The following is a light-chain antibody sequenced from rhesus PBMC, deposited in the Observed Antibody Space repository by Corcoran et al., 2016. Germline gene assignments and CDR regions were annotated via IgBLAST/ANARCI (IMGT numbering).Light chain of an antibody. CDR2: KAS. J-gene: IGKJ1*01. CDR3: QQYNSAPWT. CDR1: QGISSW. Sequence: DLQMTQSPSSLSVSVGDRVTITCRASQGISSWLAWYQQKPGKTPKLLIYKASSLQSGVPSRFIGSGSVTDFTLTISSRQPEDFATYYCQQYNSAPWTFGQGTKVEI. V-gene: IGKV1-21*01.